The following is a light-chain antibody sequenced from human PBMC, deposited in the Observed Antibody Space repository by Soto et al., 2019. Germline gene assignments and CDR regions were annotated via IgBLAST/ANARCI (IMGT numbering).Light chain of an antibody. J-gene: IGKJ1*01. V-gene: IGKV1-5*03. Sequence: DIQMTQSPSTLSASVGDRVTITCRESQSISTYLNWYQQKPGKAPKLLIYKASTLKSGVPSRFSGSGSGTEFTLTISSLQPDDFATYYCQHYNSCPEAFGQGTKVDIK. CDR2: KAS. CDR3: QHYNSCPEA. CDR1: QSISTY.